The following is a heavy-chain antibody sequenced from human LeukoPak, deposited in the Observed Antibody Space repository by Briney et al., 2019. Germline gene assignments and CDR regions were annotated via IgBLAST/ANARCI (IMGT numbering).Heavy chain of an antibody. D-gene: IGHD5-12*01. CDR3: ARRGKGGYANFDY. CDR1: GGSISSYY. CDR2: IYYSGST. V-gene: IGHV4-59*08. J-gene: IGHJ4*02. Sequence: SETLSLTCTVSGGSISSYYWSWIRQPPGKGLEWIGYIYYSGSTNYNPSLKSRVTISVDTSKNQFSLKLSSVTAADTAVCYCARRGKGGYANFDYWGQGTLVTVSS.